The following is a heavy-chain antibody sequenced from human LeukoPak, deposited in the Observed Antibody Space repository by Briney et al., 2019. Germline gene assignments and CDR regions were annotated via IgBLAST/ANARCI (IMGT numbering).Heavy chain of an antibody. D-gene: IGHD3-16*01. CDR3: ARDFGVTNYHFDY. CDR2: ISYDGSNK. J-gene: IGHJ4*02. V-gene: IGHV3-30-3*01. Sequence: GGSLSLSCAASGFTFSTYVMHWVRQAPGKGLEWVAVISYDGSNKYYADSVKGRFTISRDDSKNTLYLQMNSLRAEDTAVYYCARDFGVTNYHFDYWGQGALVTVSS. CDR1: GFTFSTYV.